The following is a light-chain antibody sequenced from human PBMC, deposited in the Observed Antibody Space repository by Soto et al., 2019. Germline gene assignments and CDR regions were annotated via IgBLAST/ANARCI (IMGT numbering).Light chain of an antibody. CDR2: DVS. Sequence: QSVLTQPASVSGSPGQSITISCTGTSGDVGGYNYVSWYQQHPGKAPKLMIYDVSNRPSGVSNRFSGSKSGNTASLTISGLQDEDEADYYCSSYTTSSTRVFGGGTKLTVL. V-gene: IGLV2-14*01. CDR1: SGDVGGYNY. CDR3: SSYTTSSTRV. J-gene: IGLJ2*01.